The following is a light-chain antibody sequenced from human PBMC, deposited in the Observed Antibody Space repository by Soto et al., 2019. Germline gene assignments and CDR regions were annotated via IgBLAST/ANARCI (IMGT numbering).Light chain of an antibody. CDR1: QNIRSW. Sequence: DIQMTQSPSTLSASVGDRVTITCRASQNIRSWLAWYQQKPGKAPELLIYSASGLETGLPSRFSGSGSGTEFTLTISSLQPDDFATYYCQEYNGNSGLTFGGGTKVEIK. V-gene: IGKV1-5*03. CDR3: QEYNGNSGLT. CDR2: SAS. J-gene: IGKJ4*01.